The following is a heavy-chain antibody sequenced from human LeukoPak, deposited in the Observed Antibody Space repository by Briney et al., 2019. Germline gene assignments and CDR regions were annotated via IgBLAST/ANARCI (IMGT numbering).Heavy chain of an antibody. J-gene: IGHJ4*02. V-gene: IGHV3-23*01. CDR3: AKGRAVAGTGMFDY. Sequence: PGGSLRLSCAASGFTVSSNYLSWVRQAPGKGLEWVSGTSGSGGSTYYADSVKGRFTISRDNSKNTLYLQMNSLRAEDTAVYYCAKGRAVAGTGMFDYWGQGTLVTVSS. D-gene: IGHD6-19*01. CDR2: TSGSGGST. CDR1: GFTVSSNY.